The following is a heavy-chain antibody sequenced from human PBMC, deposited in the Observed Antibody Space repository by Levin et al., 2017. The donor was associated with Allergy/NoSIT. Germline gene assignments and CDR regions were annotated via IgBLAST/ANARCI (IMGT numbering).Heavy chain of an antibody. CDR1: GGSFSGYY. Sequence: SETLSLTCAVYGGSFSGYYWSWIRQPPGKGLEWIGEINHSGSTNYNPSLKSRVTISVDTSKNQFSLKLSSVTAADTAVYYCARHWYFDLWGRGTLVTVSS. V-gene: IGHV4-34*01. CDR3: ARHWYFDL. CDR2: INHSGST. J-gene: IGHJ2*01.